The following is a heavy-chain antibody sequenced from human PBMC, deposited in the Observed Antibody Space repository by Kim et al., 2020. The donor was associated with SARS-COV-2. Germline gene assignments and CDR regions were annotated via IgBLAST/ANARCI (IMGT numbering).Heavy chain of an antibody. J-gene: IGHJ4*02. D-gene: IGHD2-8*01. Sequence: SETLSLTCTVSGGSISSSSYYWGWIRQPPGKGLEWIGSIYYSGSTYYNPSLKSRVTISVDTSKNQFSLKLSSVTAADTAVYYCARTPRILRCFDYWGQGTLVTVSS. CDR3: ARTPRILRCFDY. CDR1: GGSISSSSYY. CDR2: IYYSGST. V-gene: IGHV4-39*01.